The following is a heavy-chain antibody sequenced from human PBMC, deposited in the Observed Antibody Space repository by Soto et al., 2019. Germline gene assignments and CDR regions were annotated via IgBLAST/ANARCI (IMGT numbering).Heavy chain of an antibody. CDR3: ARDPFGSSWYDNGFDP. D-gene: IGHD6-13*01. CDR1: GGTFSSYA. Sequence: GASVKVSCKASGGTFSSYAISWVRQAPGQGLEWMGGIIPIFGTANYAQKFQGRVTITADESTSTAYMELSSLRSEDTAVYYCARDPFGSSWYDNGFDPWGQGTVVTVSS. CDR2: IIPIFGTA. J-gene: IGHJ5*02. V-gene: IGHV1-69*13.